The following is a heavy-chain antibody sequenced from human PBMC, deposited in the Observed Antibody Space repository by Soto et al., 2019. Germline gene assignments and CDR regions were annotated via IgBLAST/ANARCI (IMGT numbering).Heavy chain of an antibody. CDR3: AKASSRYYDILTGYATSRVTLDY. CDR2: ISGRGGST. CDR1: GFTFSSYA. D-gene: IGHD3-9*01. Sequence: PGGSLRLSCAASGFTFSSYAMSWVRQAPGKGLEWVSAISGRGGSTYYADSVKGRFTISRDNSKNTLYLQMNSLRAEDTAVYSCAKASSRYYDILTGYATSRVTLDYWGQGTLVTVSS. J-gene: IGHJ4*02. V-gene: IGHV3-23*01.